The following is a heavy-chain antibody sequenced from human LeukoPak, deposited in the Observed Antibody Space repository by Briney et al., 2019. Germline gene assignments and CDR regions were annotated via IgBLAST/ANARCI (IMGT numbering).Heavy chain of an antibody. CDR1: GFTFSSYS. V-gene: IGHV3-21*06. J-gene: IGHJ4*02. D-gene: IGHD5-12*01. Sequence: GGSLRLSCAASGFTFSSYSMNWVRQAPGKGLEWVSSISSSSSYIYYADSVKGRFTISRDNAKNSLYLQMNSLRAEDTAVYFCARGGTTIASFDYWGQGTLVTVSS. CDR2: ISSSSSYI. CDR3: ARGGTTIASFDY.